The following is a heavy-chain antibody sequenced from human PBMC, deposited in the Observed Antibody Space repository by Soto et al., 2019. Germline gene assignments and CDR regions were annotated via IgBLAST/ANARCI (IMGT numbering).Heavy chain of an antibody. CDR2: INHSGST. CDR1: GGSFSGYY. J-gene: IGHJ4*02. CDR3: ARGKLSDYVWGSYRYHFDY. D-gene: IGHD3-16*02. V-gene: IGHV4-34*01. Sequence: SETLSLTXAVYGGSFSGYYWGWIRQPPGKGLEWIGEINHSGSTNYNPSLKSRVTISVDTSKNQFSLKLSSVTAADTAVYYCARGKLSDYVWGSYRYHFDYWGQGTVVTVSS.